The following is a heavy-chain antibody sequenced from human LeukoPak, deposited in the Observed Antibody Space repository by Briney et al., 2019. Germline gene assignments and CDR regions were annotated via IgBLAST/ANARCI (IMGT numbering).Heavy chain of an antibody. CDR2: INPSGGST. D-gene: IGHD4-17*01. V-gene: IGHV1-46*01. Sequence: ASVKVSCKASGYTFTSYAMNWVRQAPGQGLEWMGIINPSGGSTSYAQKFQGRVTMTRDMSTSTVYMELSSLRSEDTAVYYCAREMGDYQAVFDYWGQGTLVTVSS. CDR1: GYTFTSYA. CDR3: AREMGDYQAVFDY. J-gene: IGHJ4*02.